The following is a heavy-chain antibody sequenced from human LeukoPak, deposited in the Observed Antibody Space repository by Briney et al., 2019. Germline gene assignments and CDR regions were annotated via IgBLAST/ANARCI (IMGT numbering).Heavy chain of an antibody. Sequence: ASVKVSRKASGYTFTSYYMHWVRQAPGQGLEWMGIINPSGGSTSYAQKFQGRVTMTRDTSTSTVYMELSSLRSEDTAVYYCARASYENWFDPWGQGTLVTVSS. CDR1: GYTFTSYY. CDR2: INPSGGST. V-gene: IGHV1-46*01. J-gene: IGHJ5*02. CDR3: ARASYENWFDP. D-gene: IGHD2-8*01.